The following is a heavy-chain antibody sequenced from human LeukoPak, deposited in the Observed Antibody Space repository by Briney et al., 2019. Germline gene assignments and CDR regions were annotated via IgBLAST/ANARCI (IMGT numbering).Heavy chain of an antibody. CDR3: ARRGDSAPYFDS. V-gene: IGHV4-4*08. D-gene: IGHD2-21*02. CDR2: VYSSGRT. J-gene: IGHJ4*02. Sequence: SETLSLTCNVSGASMNFYYWNWVRQTPGEGLQWIGYVYSSGRTDSNPSLKSRVTISVDTSRSLFSLRLTSVTAADTGVYYCARRGDSAPYFDSWGQGAPVTVSS. CDR1: GASMNFYY.